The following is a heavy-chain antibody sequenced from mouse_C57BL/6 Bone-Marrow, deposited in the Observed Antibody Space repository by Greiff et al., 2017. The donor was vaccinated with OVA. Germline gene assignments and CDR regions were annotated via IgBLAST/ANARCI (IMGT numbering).Heavy chain of an antibody. CDR1: GFTFSDYG. Sequence: EVMLVESGGGLVKPGGSLKLSCAASGFTFSDYGMHWVRQAPEKGLEWVAYISSGSSTIYYADTVKGRFTISRDNAKNTLFLQMTSLRSEDTAMYYCARPQGYYFDYWGQGTTLTVSS. CDR2: ISSGSSTI. CDR3: ARPQGYYFDY. J-gene: IGHJ2*01. V-gene: IGHV5-17*01.